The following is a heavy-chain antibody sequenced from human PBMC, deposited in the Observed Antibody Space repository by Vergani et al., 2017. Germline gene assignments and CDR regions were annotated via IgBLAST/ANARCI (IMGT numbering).Heavy chain of an antibody. CDR2: IGTAGDT. CDR1: GFTFSSYD. J-gene: IGHJ4*02. D-gene: IGHD3-22*01. Sequence: EVQLVESGGGLVQPGGSLRLSCAASGFTFSSYDMHWVRQATGKGLEWVSAIGTAGDTYYPGSVKGRFTISRDNSKNTLYLQMNSLRAEDTAVYYCAKVGYYDSSGHYSEAGFDYWGQGTLVTVSS. CDR3: AKVGYYDSSGHYSEAGFDY. V-gene: IGHV3-13*01.